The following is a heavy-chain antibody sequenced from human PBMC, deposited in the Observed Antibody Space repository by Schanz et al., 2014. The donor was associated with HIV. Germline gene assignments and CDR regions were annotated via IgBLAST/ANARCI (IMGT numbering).Heavy chain of an antibody. V-gene: IGHV3-30-3*01. CDR3: TGGLYYDSVPFDP. CDR2: ISYDGSNK. Sequence: QVHLVESGGGLVKPGRSLRLSCAASGFTFSSYAMHWVRQAPGRGREGVAAISYDGSNKYYAASVKGRFTISRDNSKNTLYLQMTSLRVEDTAVYYCTGGLYYDSVPFDPWGQGTLVTVSS. J-gene: IGHJ5*02. D-gene: IGHD3-22*01. CDR1: GFTFSSYA.